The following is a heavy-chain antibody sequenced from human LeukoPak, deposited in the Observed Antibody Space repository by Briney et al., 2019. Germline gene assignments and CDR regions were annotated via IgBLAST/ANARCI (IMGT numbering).Heavy chain of an antibody. CDR1: GFTFSSYW. D-gene: IGHD5-24*01. CDR3: ARARGDGYQWYFDL. J-gene: IGHJ2*01. CDR2: IKQDGSEK. V-gene: IGHV3-7*01. Sequence: GGSLRLSCAASGFTFSSYWMNWVRQAPGKGLEWVANIKQDGSEKNYVDFVKGRFTISRGNAKNSLDLQMNSLRAEDTAMYYCARARGDGYQWYFDLWGRGTLVTVSS.